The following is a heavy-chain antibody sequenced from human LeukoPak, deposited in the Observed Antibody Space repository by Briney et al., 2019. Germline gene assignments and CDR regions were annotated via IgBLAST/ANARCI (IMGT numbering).Heavy chain of an antibody. V-gene: IGHV4-39*01. CDR2: IYYSGST. CDR3: ANQHSSGWYVPDY. J-gene: IGHJ4*02. D-gene: IGHD6-19*01. CDR1: GGSISSSSYY. Sequence: SETLSLTCTVSGGSISSSSYYWGWIRQPPGKGLEWIGSIYYSGSTYYNPSLKSRVTISVDTSKNQFSLKLSSVTAADTAVYYCANQHSSGWYVPDYWGQGTLVTVSS.